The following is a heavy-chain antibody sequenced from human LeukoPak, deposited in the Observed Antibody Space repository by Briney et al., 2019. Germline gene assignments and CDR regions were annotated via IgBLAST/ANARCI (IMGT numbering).Heavy chain of an antibody. CDR3: ARLIVASTTQGAFDI. Sequence: GESLKISREGSGYDFTNYLIAWVRQMPGKGLEWMGIVHPGDSDARYSPSFQGQVTISADKSISIAYLQWGSLKAVDTAMYYCARLIVASTTQGAFDIWGQGTMVTVSS. D-gene: IGHD5/OR15-5a*01. J-gene: IGHJ3*02. CDR1: GYDFTNYL. V-gene: IGHV5-51*01. CDR2: VHPGDSDA.